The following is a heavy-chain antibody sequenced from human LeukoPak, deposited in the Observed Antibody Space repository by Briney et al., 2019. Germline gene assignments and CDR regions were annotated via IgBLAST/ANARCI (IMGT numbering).Heavy chain of an antibody. Sequence: GASVKVSCKASGYTFTSYAMHWVRQAPGQRLEWMGWINAGNGNTKYSQKFQGRVTITRDTSASTAYMELSSLRSEDTAVYYCARLGAATRHFDYWGQGTLVTVSS. CDR3: ARLGAATRHFDY. V-gene: IGHV1-3*01. CDR1: GYTFTSYA. D-gene: IGHD2-15*01. J-gene: IGHJ4*02. CDR2: INAGNGNT.